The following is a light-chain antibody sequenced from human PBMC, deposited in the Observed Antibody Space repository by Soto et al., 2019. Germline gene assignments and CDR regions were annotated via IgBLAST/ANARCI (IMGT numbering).Light chain of an antibody. Sequence: QSALTQPASVSGSPGQSITISCTGTSSDVGGYNYVSWYQQHPGKAPKLMIYEVSNRPSGVSNRFSGSKSGNTASLTISGXXXXXEADYYCNSYTSSSTDVTDVVFGGGTKLTVL. CDR2: EVS. J-gene: IGLJ2*01. CDR3: NSYTSSSTDVTDVV. CDR1: SSDVGGYNY. V-gene: IGLV2-14*01.